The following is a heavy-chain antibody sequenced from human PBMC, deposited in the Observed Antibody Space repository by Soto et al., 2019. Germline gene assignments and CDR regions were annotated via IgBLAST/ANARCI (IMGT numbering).Heavy chain of an antibody. D-gene: IGHD3-22*01. CDR1: GGSFSDYY. Sequence: SETLSLTCAVYGGSFSDYYWTWIRQPPGKGLEWIGEINHSGSTNYNPSLKSRVTISVDTSKNQFSLKLSSVTAADTAVYYRARRPDDDSSGFFDAFEIWGQGTMVTV. CDR2: INHSGST. CDR3: ARRPDDDSSGFFDAFEI. J-gene: IGHJ3*02. V-gene: IGHV4-34*01.